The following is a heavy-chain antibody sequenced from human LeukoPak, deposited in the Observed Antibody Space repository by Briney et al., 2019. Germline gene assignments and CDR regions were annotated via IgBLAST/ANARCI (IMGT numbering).Heavy chain of an antibody. CDR2: IHPGDSDT. CDR3: ARQDCYGGDCYSGLGRFDP. CDR1: GYRFTNYW. D-gene: IGHD2-21*02. V-gene: IGHV5-51*01. Sequence: GESLKISCKGSGYRFTNYWIAWVRQMPGKGLEWMGIIHPGDSDTRYSPSFQGQVTISADKSINTAYLRWSSLKASDTAMYYCARQDCYGGDCYSGLGRFDPWGQGTLVTVSS. J-gene: IGHJ5*02.